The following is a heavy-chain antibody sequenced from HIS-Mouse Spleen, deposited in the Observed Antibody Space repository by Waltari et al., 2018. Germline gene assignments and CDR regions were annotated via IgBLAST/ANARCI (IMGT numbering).Heavy chain of an antibody. Sequence: QVQLVESGVGVVQPGRSLRLSCAASGFTFSSYAMHWVRQAPGKGLEWVAVISYDGSNKYYADSVKGRFTISRDNSKNTLYLQMNSLRAEDTAVYYCARDPSSSSGFDPWGQGTLVTVSS. CDR2: ISYDGSNK. D-gene: IGHD6-6*01. CDR1: GFTFSSYA. CDR3: ARDPSSSSGFDP. J-gene: IGHJ5*02. V-gene: IGHV3-30-3*01.